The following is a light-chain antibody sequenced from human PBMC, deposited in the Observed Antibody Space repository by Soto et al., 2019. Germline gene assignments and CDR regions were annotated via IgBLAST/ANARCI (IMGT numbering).Light chain of an antibody. J-gene: IGKJ5*01. Sequence: EIVLTQSQDTLSLSPGERATISCRASQSVSSYLAWYQQKPGQAPRLLIYDTSNRATGIPARFSGSGSGTDFTLAISSLEPEDFAVYYCQQRSNWPITFGQGTRLEIK. CDR3: QQRSNWPIT. V-gene: IGKV3-11*01. CDR2: DTS. CDR1: QSVSSY.